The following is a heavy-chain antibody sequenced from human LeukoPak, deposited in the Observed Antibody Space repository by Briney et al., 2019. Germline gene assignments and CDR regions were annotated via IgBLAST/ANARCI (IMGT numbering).Heavy chain of an antibody. D-gene: IGHD6-19*01. V-gene: IGHV3-11*06. CDR3: ARGHEGSH. CDR1: GFXFSDYY. CDR2: ICSSSSYT. J-gene: IGHJ4*02. Sequence: PGGSLTLSCAASGFXFSDYYMSWIRQAPGEGLEWVSYICSSSSYTNYADSVKGRLTISRDNPKNSLYLQMNSLRAEDTAVYYCARGHEGSHWGQGTLVTVSS.